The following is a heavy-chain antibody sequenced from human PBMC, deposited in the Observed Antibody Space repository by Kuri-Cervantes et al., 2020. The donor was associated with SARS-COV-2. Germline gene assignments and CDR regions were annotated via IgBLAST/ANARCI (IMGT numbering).Heavy chain of an antibody. CDR2: ISSSSTI. V-gene: IGHV3-69-1*01. CDR1: GFTFSDYY. J-gene: IGHJ4*02. CDR3: ASALLMGGDYVGVIDY. Sequence: GGSLRLSCAASGFTFSDYYMNWVRQAPGKGLEWVSSISSSSTIYYADSVKGRFTISRDNAKNSLYLQMNSLRAEDTAVYYCASALLMGGDYVGVIDYWGQGTLVTVSS. D-gene: IGHD4-23*01.